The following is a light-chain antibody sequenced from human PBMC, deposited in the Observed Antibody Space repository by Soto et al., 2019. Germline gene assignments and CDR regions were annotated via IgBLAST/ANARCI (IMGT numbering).Light chain of an antibody. CDR2: GAS. CDR3: QQYDYWPPLT. J-gene: IGKJ1*01. Sequence: EVVMTQSPATLSVSPGERATLSCRASQSVSSNLAWYQQKPGQAPRLLIFGASTRATSVPARFSGSGSGTEFTLTISSLQSEDFAVYYCQQYDYWPPLTFGQGTKVEIK. V-gene: IGKV3-15*01. CDR1: QSVSSN.